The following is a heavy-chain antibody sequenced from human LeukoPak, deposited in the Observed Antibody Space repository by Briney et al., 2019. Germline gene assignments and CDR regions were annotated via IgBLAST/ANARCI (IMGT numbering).Heavy chain of an antibody. CDR2: INHSGST. CDR3: ARDPRYQLLGFWYFDL. V-gene: IGHV4-34*01. CDR1: GGSFSGYY. D-gene: IGHD2-2*01. Sequence: SETLSLTCAVYGGSFSGYYWSWIRQPPGKGLEWIGEINHSGSTNYNPSLKSRVTISVDTSKNQFSLKLSSVTAADTAVYYCARDPRYQLLGFWYFDLWGRGTLVTVSS. J-gene: IGHJ2*01.